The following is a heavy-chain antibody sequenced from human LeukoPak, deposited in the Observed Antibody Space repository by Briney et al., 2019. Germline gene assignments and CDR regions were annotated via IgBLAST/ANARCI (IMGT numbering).Heavy chain of an antibody. D-gene: IGHD6-19*01. J-gene: IGHJ4*02. CDR2: IRSKAYGGTT. Sequence: PGGSLRLSCAASGFTFGDYAMSWFRQALGKGLEWVGFIRSKAYGGTTEYAASVKGRFTISRDDSKSIAYLQMNSLKTENTAVYYCTRDADSSGWYDAAWDYFDYWGQGTLVTVSS. V-gene: IGHV3-49*03. CDR3: TRDADSSGWYDAAWDYFDY. CDR1: GFTFGDYA.